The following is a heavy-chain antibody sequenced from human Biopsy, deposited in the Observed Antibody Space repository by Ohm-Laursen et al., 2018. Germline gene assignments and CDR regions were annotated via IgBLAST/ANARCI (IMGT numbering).Heavy chain of an antibody. J-gene: IGHJ5*02. CDR2: MIPSSGKT. V-gene: IGHV1-8*02. CDR3: ARGYSRRVSIFEASIYWFDT. CDR1: GGTFTNHA. Sequence: SVKVSCKASGGTFTNHAVNWVRQARGQGLEWMGWMIPSSGKTGYAQRFQGRVTLTMNTSISTAYMELSGLRSEDTAVYFCARGYSRRVSIFEASIYWFDTWGQGTLVTVSS. D-gene: IGHD6-6*01.